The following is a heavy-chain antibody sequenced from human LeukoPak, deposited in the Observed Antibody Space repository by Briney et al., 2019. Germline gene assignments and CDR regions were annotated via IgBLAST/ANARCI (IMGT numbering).Heavy chain of an antibody. CDR2: ISYDGSNK. J-gene: IGHJ4*02. V-gene: IGHV3-30-3*01. CDR1: GFTFSSYA. D-gene: IGHD3-10*01. CDR3: GRGSVGFGELNY. Sequence: GGSLRLSCAATGFTFSSYAMHWVRPPPGKGLAWGGVISYDGSNKFYADSVKGRFTLSRDNSKNTLYLQMNSLRIEDTAVYYCGRGSVGFGELNYWGQGTLVTVSS.